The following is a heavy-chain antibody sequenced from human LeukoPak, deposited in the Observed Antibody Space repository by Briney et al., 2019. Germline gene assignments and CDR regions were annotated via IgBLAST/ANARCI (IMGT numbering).Heavy chain of an antibody. J-gene: IGHJ5*02. V-gene: IGHV4-61*02. Sequence: PLETLSLTCTVSGGSISSGSYYWSWIRQPAGKGLEWIGRIYTSGSTNYNPSLKSRVTISVDTSKNQFSLKLSSVTAADTAVYYCARIYCSSTSCSEGWFDPWGQGTLVTVSS. CDR1: GGSISSGSYY. CDR2: IYTSGST. D-gene: IGHD2-2*01. CDR3: ARIYCSSTSCSEGWFDP.